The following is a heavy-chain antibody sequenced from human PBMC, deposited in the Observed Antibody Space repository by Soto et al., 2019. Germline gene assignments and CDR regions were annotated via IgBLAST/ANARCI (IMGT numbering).Heavy chain of an antibody. V-gene: IGHV4-39*01. CDR3: ARPGPPMARHWYFDL. CDR1: GGSISTSPYY. Sequence: QLQLQESGPGLVRPSETLSLTCTVSGGSISTSPYYWGWIRQPPGKGLEWIACFYYSGSTYYNPSPLRRVPFSAHTPKRQASRNLSSVTAADAAVYYCARPGPPMARHWYFDLWGRGTLVTVSS. CDR2: FYYSGST. J-gene: IGHJ2*01. D-gene: IGHD3-10*01.